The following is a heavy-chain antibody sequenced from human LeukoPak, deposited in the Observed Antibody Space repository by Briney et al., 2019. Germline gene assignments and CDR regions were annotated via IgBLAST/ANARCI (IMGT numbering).Heavy chain of an antibody. V-gene: IGHV4-38-2*02. D-gene: IGHD3-22*01. CDR3: ARMGVSYYYDSSTYYPLAFDV. J-gene: IGHJ3*01. CDR1: GYSISSGYY. Sequence: PSETLSLTRTVSGYSISSGYYWGWIRQSPGKGLEWIATIFHSGSIYYSPSLKSRVTLSVDTSRNQFFLKLNSVNAADTAVYYCARMGVSYYYDSSTYYPLAFDVWGQGTVVTVSS. CDR2: IFHSGSI.